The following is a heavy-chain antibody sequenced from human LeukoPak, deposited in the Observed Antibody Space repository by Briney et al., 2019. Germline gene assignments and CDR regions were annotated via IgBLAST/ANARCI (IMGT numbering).Heavy chain of an antibody. V-gene: IGHV3-11*04. Sequence: GGSLRLSCAASGFTFSDYYMTWIRQAPGKGLEWVAYMDHSGSSIYYADSVKGRFTISRDNAKNSLYLQMNSLRAEDTAVYYCASGRGSRPDYFDYWGQGTLVTVSS. J-gene: IGHJ4*02. D-gene: IGHD1-26*01. CDR2: MDHSGSSI. CDR3: ASGRGSRPDYFDY. CDR1: GFTFSDYY.